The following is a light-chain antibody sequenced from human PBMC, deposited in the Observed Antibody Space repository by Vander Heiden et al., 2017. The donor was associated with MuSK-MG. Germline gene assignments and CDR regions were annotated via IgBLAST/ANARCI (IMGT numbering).Light chain of an antibody. CDR3: AAWDDSRNGPYV. J-gene: IGLJ1*01. CDR1: SSNIGRNT. V-gene: IGLV1-44*01. CDR2: SNN. Sequence: QSVLTQPPSASGTPGQRVTISCSGSSSNIGRNTVNWYQPLPGTAPKLLIYSNNQRPSGVPDRFSGSKSGTSASLAISGLQSEDEADYYCAAWDDSRNGPYVFGTGTKVTVL.